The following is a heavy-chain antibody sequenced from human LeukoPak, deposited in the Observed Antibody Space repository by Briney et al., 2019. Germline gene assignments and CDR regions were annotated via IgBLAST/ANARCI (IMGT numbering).Heavy chain of an antibody. J-gene: IGHJ3*02. CDR1: GFTFSAYE. CDR3: ARDTLEYSNSPDALDI. Sequence: GRSLRLSCAASGFTFSAYEMNWVRQAPGKGLEWVSYIGSSGSTVYYADSVKGRFTISRDNAKNSLYMQMESLRDEDTAIYYCARDTLEYSNSPDALDIWGQGTMVTVSS. V-gene: IGHV3-48*03. CDR2: IGSSGSTV. D-gene: IGHD4-23*01.